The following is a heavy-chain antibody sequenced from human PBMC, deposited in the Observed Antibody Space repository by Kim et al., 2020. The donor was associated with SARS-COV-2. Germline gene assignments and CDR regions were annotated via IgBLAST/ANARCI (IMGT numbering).Heavy chain of an antibody. J-gene: IGHJ4*02. V-gene: IGHV1-24*01. CDR2: CDPEDGET. Sequence: ASVTVSCKVSGYTLTELSMHWVRQAPGKGLEWMGGCDPEDGETIYAQKFQGRVTMTEDTSTDTAYMDLSSLRSEDTAVYYCATLDSSGYSKEYYFDYWGQGTLVTVSS. D-gene: IGHD3-22*01. CDR1: GYTLTELS. CDR3: ATLDSSGYSKEYYFDY.